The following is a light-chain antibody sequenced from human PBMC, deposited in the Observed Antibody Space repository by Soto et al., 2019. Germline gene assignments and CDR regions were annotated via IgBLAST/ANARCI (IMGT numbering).Light chain of an antibody. CDR1: QSIGSSY. CDR3: QQYGSSAVT. V-gene: IGKV3-20*01. J-gene: IGKJ1*01. Sequence: EIVLTQSPGTLSLSPGERATLSCRASQSIGSSYLAWYQQKPGQAPRLLIYGASGRATGIPDRFSGSGSGTDFTLTIGRLEPEDFAVYYCQQYGSSAVTFGQGTKVE. CDR2: GAS.